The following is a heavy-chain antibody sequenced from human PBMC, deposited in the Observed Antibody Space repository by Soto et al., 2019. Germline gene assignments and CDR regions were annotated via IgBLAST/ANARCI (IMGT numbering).Heavy chain of an antibody. V-gene: IGHV4-30-2*01. CDR2: IYHRCST. J-gene: IGHJ4*02. CDR3: AAGGGLPRYS. D-gene: IGHD3-16*01. CDR1: GGSISSGGYS. Sequence: QLQLQESGSGLVKPSQTLSLTCAVSGGSISSGGYSWSWIRQPPGKGLEWIGYIYHRCSTYYNPSLHGPVTITVDRSKNQFALKLSSVAAADTAAYYCAAGGGLPRYSWGQGSLVPVSP.